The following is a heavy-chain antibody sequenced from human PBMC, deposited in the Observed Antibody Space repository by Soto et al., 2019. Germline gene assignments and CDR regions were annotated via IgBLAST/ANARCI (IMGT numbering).Heavy chain of an antibody. V-gene: IGHV4-59*01. J-gene: IGHJ4*02. CDR3: ARGQQLAN. CDR1: GGSISTYY. CDR2: IYNSGST. D-gene: IGHD6-13*01. Sequence: QVQLQESGPGLVKPSETLSLTCTVSGGSISTYYWSWIRQPPGKGLEWIGCIYNSGSTNYNPSLKRRVTISLDTSKNQYSLKRSSVTAADTAVYYCARGQQLANWGQGTLVTVSS.